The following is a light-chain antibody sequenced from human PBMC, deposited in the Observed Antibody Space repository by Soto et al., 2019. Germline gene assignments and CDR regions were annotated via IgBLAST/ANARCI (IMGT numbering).Light chain of an antibody. CDR1: QSVSTY. CDR2: DAS. CDR3: QQRSIWPVT. Sequence: EIVLTQSPATLSLSPGERATLSCRASQSVSTYLAWYQQRPGQAPRFLISDASNRAPGIPARFRGSGSGTDFTLTITSLEPEDFAVYYCQQRSIWPVTFGGGTKVEIK. J-gene: IGKJ4*01. V-gene: IGKV3-11*01.